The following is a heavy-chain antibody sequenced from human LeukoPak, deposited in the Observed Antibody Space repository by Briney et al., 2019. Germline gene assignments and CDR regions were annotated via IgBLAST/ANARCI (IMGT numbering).Heavy chain of an antibody. CDR2: IKQDGSEK. CDR3: ARGRSDSQYNRFGP. V-gene: IGHV3-7*01. J-gene: IGHJ5*02. CDR1: GFTFSSYC. Sequence: GGSLRLSCAASGFTFSSYCMNWVRQAPGKGLEWVANIKQDGSEKYYVDSVKGRFTISRDNAKNSLYLQMNSLRAEDTAVYYCARGRSDSQYNRFGPWGQGTLVTVSS. D-gene: IGHD1-26*01.